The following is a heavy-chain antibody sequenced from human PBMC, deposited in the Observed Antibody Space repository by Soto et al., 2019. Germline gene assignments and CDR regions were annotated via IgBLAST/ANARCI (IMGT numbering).Heavy chain of an antibody. CDR3: ATSSAYPYYLDN. V-gene: IGHV3-9*01. CDR2: ISWNSGTI. D-gene: IGHD5-18*01. Sequence: EVQLVESGGGLVQPGRSLRLSCAASGFTFDDYAMHWVRQAPGKGLEWVSGISWNSGTIGYADSVKGRFTISRDNAKNSLYLQMNSLRAEDTAFYYCATSSAYPYYLDNWGQGTLVTVSS. CDR1: GFTFDDYA. J-gene: IGHJ4*02.